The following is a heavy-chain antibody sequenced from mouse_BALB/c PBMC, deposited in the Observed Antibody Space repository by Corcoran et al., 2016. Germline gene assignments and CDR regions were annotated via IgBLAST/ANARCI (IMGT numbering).Heavy chain of an antibody. CDR2: IDPANGNT. CDR1: GFNIKDTY. Sequence: EVQLQQSGAELVKPGASVKLSCTASGFNIKDTYMHWVKQRPEQGLEWIGRIDPANGNTKYDPKFQGKATITADTSSNTAYLQLSSLTSEDTAVYCCAKGLWSRPVDYWGQGTSVTVSS. J-gene: IGHJ4*01. D-gene: IGHD6-1*01. V-gene: IGHV14-3*02. CDR3: AKGLWSRPVDY.